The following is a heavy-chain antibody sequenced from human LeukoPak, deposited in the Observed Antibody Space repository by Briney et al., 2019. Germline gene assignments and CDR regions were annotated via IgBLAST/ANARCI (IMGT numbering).Heavy chain of an antibody. D-gene: IGHD6-19*01. Sequence: QAGGSLRLSCAASGFTFSSYSMNWVRQAPGKGLVWVSYISGSSSTIYYADSVKGRFTISRDNAKNSLYLQMNSLRDDDTALYYCARDLYSFYTSGWGYWGQGTLVTVSS. V-gene: IGHV3-48*02. CDR1: GFTFSSYS. J-gene: IGHJ4*02. CDR3: ARDLYSFYTSGWGY. CDR2: ISGSSSTI.